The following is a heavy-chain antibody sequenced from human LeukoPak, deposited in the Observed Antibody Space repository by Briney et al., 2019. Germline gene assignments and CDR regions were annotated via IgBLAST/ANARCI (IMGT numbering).Heavy chain of an antibody. J-gene: IGHJ4*02. CDR1: GGTFSSYA. D-gene: IGHD5-18*01. V-gene: IGHV1-69*04. Sequence: SVKVSCKASGGTFSSYAISWVRQAPRQGLEWMGRIIPILGIANYAQKFQGRVTITADKSTSTAYMELSSLRSEDTAVYYCARVDTAMVIDYWGQGTLVTVSS. CDR3: ARVDTAMVIDY. CDR2: IIPILGIA.